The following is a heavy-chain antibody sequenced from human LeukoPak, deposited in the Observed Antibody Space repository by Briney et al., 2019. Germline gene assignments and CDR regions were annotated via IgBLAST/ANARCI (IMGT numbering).Heavy chain of an antibody. CDR1: GGSFSGYY. V-gene: IGHV4-34*01. CDR3: ARRGRFGRNRGYYFDY. Sequence: SETLSLTCAVYGGSFSGYYWSWIRQPPGKGLEWIGEINHSGSTNYNPSLKSRVTISVDTSKNQFSLKLSSVTAADTAVYYCARRGRFGRNRGYYFDYWGQGTLVTVSS. D-gene: IGHD3-10*01. CDR2: INHSGST. J-gene: IGHJ4*02.